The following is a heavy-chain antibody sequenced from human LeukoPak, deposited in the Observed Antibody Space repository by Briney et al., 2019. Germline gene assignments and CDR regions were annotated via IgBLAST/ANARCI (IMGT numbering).Heavy chain of an antibody. CDR3: ARAPYDSSGSYYYYYMDV. Sequence: GGSLRLSCAAPGFSFSSYAMHCVRQAPGKGLEWVSDITYEGGNTYYAHSVKGRFTISRDNSKNTLYLQMNSLRAEETAVYYCARAPYDSSGSYYYYYMDVWGKGTTVAVSS. CDR1: GFSFSSYA. V-gene: IGHV3-30*04. CDR2: ITYEGGNT. D-gene: IGHD3-22*01. J-gene: IGHJ6*03.